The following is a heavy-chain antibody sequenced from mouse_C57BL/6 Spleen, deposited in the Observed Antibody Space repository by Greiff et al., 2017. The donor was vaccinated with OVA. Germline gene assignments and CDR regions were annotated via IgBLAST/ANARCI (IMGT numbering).Heavy chain of an antibody. J-gene: IGHJ4*01. CDR3: ARSTYHYAMDY. CDR2: IHPNSGST. Sequence: QVQLQQPGAELVKPGASVKLSCKASGYTFTSYWMHWVKQRPGQGLEWIGMIHPNSGSTNYNEKFKSKATLTVDKSSSTAYMQLSSLTSEDSAVYYCARSTYHYAMDYWGQGTSVTVSS. CDR1: GYTFTSYW. V-gene: IGHV1-64*01. D-gene: IGHD5-1*01.